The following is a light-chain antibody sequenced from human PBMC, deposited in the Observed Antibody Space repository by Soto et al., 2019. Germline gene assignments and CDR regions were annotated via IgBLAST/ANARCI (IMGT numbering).Light chain of an antibody. J-gene: IGKJ2*01. V-gene: IGKV2-28*01. Sequence: DIVMTQSPLSLPVTPGEPASISCRSSQSLLHSNGYIYLDWYLQKPGQSPQLLIFLGSNRAAGVTDRFSGSGSGSEFTLNISRVEAEEYGFYYSMQALQTPYTFGQGSQLGIK. CDR2: LGS. CDR3: MQALQTPYT. CDR1: QSLLHSNGYIY.